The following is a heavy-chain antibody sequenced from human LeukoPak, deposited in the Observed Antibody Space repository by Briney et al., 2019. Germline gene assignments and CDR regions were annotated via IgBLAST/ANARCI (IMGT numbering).Heavy chain of an antibody. V-gene: IGHV3-49*03. CDR3: TRPRVATIWRDAFDI. Sequence: GGSLRLSCTASGFTFGDYAMSWFRQAPGKGLEWVGFIRSKAYGGTTEYAASVKGRFTISRDDSKSIAYLQMNSLKTEDTAVYYCTRPRVATIWRDAFDIWGQGTMVTVSS. CDR2: IRSKAYGGTT. J-gene: IGHJ3*02. CDR1: GFTFGDYA. D-gene: IGHD5-24*01.